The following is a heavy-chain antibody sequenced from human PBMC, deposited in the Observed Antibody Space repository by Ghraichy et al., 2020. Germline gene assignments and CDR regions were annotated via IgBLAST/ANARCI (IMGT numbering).Heavy chain of an antibody. CDR3: ARAAPRKVYSNSHNWFDP. V-gene: IGHV4-39*07. D-gene: IGHD4-11*01. CDR1: GCSIISTNYY. CDR2: IYCSRSTYSNTGST. J-gene: IGHJ5*02. Sequence: SETLSLTCTVSGCSIISTNYYWGWIRQPPGKGLEWIGCIYCSRSTYSNTGSTYYNPSLKSPLTISAVTSKNQFSLKMSSVTDADTAVYYCARAAPRKVYSNSHNWFDPWRQGTLITVCS.